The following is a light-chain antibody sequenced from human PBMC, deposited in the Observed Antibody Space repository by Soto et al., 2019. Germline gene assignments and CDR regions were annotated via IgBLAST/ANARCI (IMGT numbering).Light chain of an antibody. CDR3: RQYNNWPIT. V-gene: IGKV3-15*01. CDR2: GAS. J-gene: IGKJ5*01. CDR1: QSISSN. Sequence: EIVMKQSPATLSVSPGERATLSFRASQSISSNLAWYQQKPGQAPRLLIYGASTRATAIPARFSGSGSGTQFTLTITSLQSEDFEVYYCRQYNNWPITFGQGTRLEIK.